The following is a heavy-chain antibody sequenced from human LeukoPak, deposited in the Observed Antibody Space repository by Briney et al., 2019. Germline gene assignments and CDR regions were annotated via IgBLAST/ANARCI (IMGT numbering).Heavy chain of an antibody. V-gene: IGHV4-39*01. CDR2: IYYSGST. Sequence: SETLSLTCTVSGGFISSSSYYWGWIRQPPGKGLEWIGSIYYSGSTYYNPSLKSRVTISVATSKNQFSLKLSSVPAADTAVYYCARHEVLRTSMVRGDLNWFDPWGQXTLVXVSS. CDR1: GGFISSSSYY. J-gene: IGHJ5*02. CDR3: ARHEVLRTSMVRGDLNWFDP. D-gene: IGHD3-10*01.